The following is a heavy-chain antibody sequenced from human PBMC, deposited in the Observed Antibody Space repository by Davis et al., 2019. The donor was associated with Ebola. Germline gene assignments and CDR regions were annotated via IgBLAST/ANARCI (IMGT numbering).Heavy chain of an antibody. D-gene: IGHD3-16*01. CDR1: GFTFSAYA. J-gene: IGHJ4*02. V-gene: IGHV3-23*01. CDR2: INPNVGST. Sequence: PGGSLRLSCAASGFTFSAYAMSWVRQAPGKGLEWVSSINPNVGSTYYADSVKGRFTITRDNSKNTLYLQMNSLRVEDTAVYYCAKGGGGGTYYFDFWGQGTLVTVSS. CDR3: AKGGGGGTYYFDF.